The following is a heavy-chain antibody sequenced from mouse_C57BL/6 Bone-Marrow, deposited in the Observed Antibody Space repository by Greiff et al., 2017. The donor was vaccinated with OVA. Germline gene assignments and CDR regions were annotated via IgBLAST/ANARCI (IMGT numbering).Heavy chain of an antibody. D-gene: IGHD1-1*01. CDR1: GYTFTDYY. V-gene: IGHV1-26*01. Sequence: EVQLHQSGPELVKPGASVKISCKASGYTFTDYYMNWVKQSHGKSLEWIGDINPNNGGTSYNQQFKGKATLTVDKSSSTAYMELRSLTSEDSAVYYCARDYYGSSWRFAYWGQGTLVTVSA. J-gene: IGHJ3*01. CDR3: ARDYYGSSWRFAY. CDR2: INPNNGGT.